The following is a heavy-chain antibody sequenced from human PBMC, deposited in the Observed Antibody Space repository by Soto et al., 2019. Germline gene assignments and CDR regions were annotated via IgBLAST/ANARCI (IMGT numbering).Heavy chain of an antibody. J-gene: IGHJ3*01. V-gene: IGHV3-48*03. D-gene: IGHD1-26*01. CDR2: IHPSGQPI. CDR3: ARRASR. CDR1: GFTFSTSE. Sequence: EVQLVESGGGLIQPGGSLRLSCAASGFTFSTSEMYWVRQAPGKGLEWVSYIHPSGQPIFYAYSVKGRFTISRDNAKNSLYLQMSSLRAEDSAVYYCARRASRWGQGTMVTVSS.